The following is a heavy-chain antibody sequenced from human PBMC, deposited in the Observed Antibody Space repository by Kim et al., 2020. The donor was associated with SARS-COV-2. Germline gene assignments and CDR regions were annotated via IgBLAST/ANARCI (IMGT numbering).Heavy chain of an antibody. D-gene: IGHD6-13*01. Sequence: SETLSLTCAVYGGSFSGYYWSWIRQPPGKGLEWIGEINHSGSTNYNPSLKSRVTISVDTSKNQFSLKLSSVTAADTAVYYCARCSSSWYYFDYWGQGTLVTVSS. J-gene: IGHJ4*02. CDR1: GGSFSGYY. CDR3: ARCSSSWYYFDY. CDR2: INHSGST. V-gene: IGHV4-34*01.